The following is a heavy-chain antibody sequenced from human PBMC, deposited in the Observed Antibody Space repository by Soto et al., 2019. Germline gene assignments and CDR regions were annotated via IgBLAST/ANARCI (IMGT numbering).Heavy chain of an antibody. Sequence: ASVKVSCKASGYTFTGYYMHWVRQAPGQGLEWMGWINPNSGGTNYARKFQGRVTMTRDTSISTAYMELSSLRSDDTAVYYCARGGSWIVRGLDAFDIWGRGTMVTVSS. CDR1: GYTFTGYY. V-gene: IGHV1-2*02. CDR2: INPNSGGT. CDR3: ARGGSWIVRGLDAFDI. J-gene: IGHJ3*02. D-gene: IGHD6-6*01.